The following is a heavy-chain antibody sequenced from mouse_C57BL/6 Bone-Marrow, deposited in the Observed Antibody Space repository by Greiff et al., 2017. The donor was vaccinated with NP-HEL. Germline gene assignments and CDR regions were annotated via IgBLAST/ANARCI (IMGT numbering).Heavy chain of an antibody. CDR3: ARNYYGSSYGWFAY. D-gene: IGHD1-1*01. CDR2: IDPNSGGT. Sequence: VKQSCQASGYTFTSYWMHWVKQRPGRGLEWIGRIDPNSGGTKYNEKFKSKATLTVDKPSSTAYMQLSSLTSEDSAVYYCARNYYGSSYGWFAYWGQGTLVTVSA. V-gene: IGHV1-72*01. CDR1: GYTFTSYW. J-gene: IGHJ3*01.